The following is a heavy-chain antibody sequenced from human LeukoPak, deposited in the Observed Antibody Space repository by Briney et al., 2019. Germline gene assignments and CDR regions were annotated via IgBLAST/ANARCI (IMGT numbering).Heavy chain of an antibody. Sequence: SETLSLTCTVSGGSISRSSYYWGWIRQPPGKGLEWIGSIYYSGSTYYNSSLESRVAISVDTSRTQFSLKLSSVTAADTAVYYCARGIAAAGTGDPNWFDPWGQGTLVTVSS. CDR3: ARGIAAAGTGDPNWFDP. CDR2: IYYSGST. CDR1: GGSISRSSYY. V-gene: IGHV4-39*07. J-gene: IGHJ5*02. D-gene: IGHD6-13*01.